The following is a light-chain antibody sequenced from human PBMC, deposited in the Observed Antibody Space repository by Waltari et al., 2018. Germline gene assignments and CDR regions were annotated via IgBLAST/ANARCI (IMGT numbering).Light chain of an antibody. CDR3: QQYSTSSLLT. Sequence: DIQMTQSPSTLSASVGDRVTITCRASQSISSWLAWYQHKSGKAPKLLIYKASILESGVPARFSGSGSGTEFTLTISSLQPDDLATYYCQQYSTSSLLTFGGGTKVEI. J-gene: IGKJ4*01. CDR2: KAS. CDR1: QSISSW. V-gene: IGKV1-5*03.